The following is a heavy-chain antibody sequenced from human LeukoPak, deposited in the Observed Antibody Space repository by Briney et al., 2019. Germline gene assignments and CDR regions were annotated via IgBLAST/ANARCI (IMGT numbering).Heavy chain of an antibody. CDR1: GFTFSTYA. Sequence: GGSLRLSCAASGFTFSTYAMNWVRQAPGKGLEWVSSISSSSSYIYYADSVKGRFTISRDNAKNSLYLQMNSLRAEDTAVYYCARQAPHGGFDIWGQGTMVTVSS. V-gene: IGHV3-21*01. J-gene: IGHJ3*02. D-gene: IGHD5-24*01. CDR3: ARQAPHGGFDI. CDR2: ISSSSSYI.